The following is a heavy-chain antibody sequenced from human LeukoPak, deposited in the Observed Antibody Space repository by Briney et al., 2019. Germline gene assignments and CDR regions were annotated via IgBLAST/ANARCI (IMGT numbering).Heavy chain of an antibody. CDR2: IYSGGST. V-gene: IGHV3-66*04. D-gene: IGHD5-18*01. Sequence: GGSLSLSCAASEFTVSSNYMSWVRQAPGKGLEWVSVIYSGGSTYYADSVKGRFTISRDNSKNTLYLQMNSLRAEDTAVYYCARQYNYGYYYFDYWGQGTLVTVSS. CDR3: ARQYNYGYYYFDY. CDR1: EFTVSSNY. J-gene: IGHJ4*02.